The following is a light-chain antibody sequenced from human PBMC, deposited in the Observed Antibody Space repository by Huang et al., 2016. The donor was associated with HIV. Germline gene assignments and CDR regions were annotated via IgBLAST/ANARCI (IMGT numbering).Light chain of an antibody. J-gene: IGKJ4*01. V-gene: IGKV3-11*01. CDR2: DGS. CDR3: QQRRSWPLT. Sequence: EVVLTQSPPTLSLFPGGTATLSCRASPTIGTYVAWYQQRPGQGPRLLIYDGSTRAAGVPARISGAGSGTTFTLSISGLESEDFGVYYCQQRRSWPLTFGGGTKVEV. CDR1: PTIGTY.